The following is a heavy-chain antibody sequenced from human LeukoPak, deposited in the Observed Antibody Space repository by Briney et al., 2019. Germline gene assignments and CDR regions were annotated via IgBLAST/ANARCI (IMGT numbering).Heavy chain of an antibody. CDR2: IYTSGST. D-gene: IGHD2-2*02. Sequence: SETLSLTCTVSGGSISSHYWSWIRQPAGKGLEWIGRIYTSGSTNYNPSLKSRVTMSVDTSKNQFSLKLSSVTAADTAVYYCARAGIVVVPAAIKDPYYYYYYMDVWGKGTTVTVSS. J-gene: IGHJ6*03. CDR1: GGSISSHY. V-gene: IGHV4-4*07. CDR3: ARAGIVVVPAAIKDPYYYYYYMDV.